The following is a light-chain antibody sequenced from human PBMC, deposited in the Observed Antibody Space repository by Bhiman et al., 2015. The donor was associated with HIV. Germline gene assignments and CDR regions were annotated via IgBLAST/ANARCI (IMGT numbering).Light chain of an antibody. J-gene: IGLJ3*02. V-gene: IGLV3-1*01. CDR3: QVCDIHIDHSVV. CDR2: QSS. Sequence: SYELAQPPSVSVPPGQTAIITCSGDNLGDRYVHWYQQKAGQSPILIIYQSSKRPSGIPERFSGSNAGNVATLTINRAQVGDEADYYCQVCDIHIDHSVVFGGGTRLTVL. CDR1: NLGDRY.